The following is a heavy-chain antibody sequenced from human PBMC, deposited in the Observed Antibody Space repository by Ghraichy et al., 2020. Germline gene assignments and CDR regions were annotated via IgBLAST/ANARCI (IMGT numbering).Heavy chain of an antibody. CDR1: GYTFTGYY. CDR3: ARVSRTSVAFFYFDL. V-gene: IGHV1-2*02. CDR2: INPNSGGA. Sequence: ASVKVSCKASGYTFTGYYMHWVRQAPGQGLEWMGWINPNSGGANYAQKFQGRVTMTRDTSISTAYMELSRLKSDDTAIYYCARVSRTSVAFFYFDLWGQGALVTVSS. J-gene: IGHJ4*02. D-gene: IGHD6-19*01.